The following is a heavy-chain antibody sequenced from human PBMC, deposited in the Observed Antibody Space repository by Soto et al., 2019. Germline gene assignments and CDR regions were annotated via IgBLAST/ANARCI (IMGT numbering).Heavy chain of an antibody. CDR2: ISAYNGNT. V-gene: IGHV1-18*01. D-gene: IGHD2-15*01. Sequence: QVQLVQSGAEVKKPGASVKVSCKASGYTFTSYGISWVRQAPGQGLEWMGWISAYNGNTNYAQKLQGRVTMTTDTSTSTAYTELRSLRSDGAAVYYGARGAYCSGGSGYRGYFDYWGQGTLVTVSS. CDR1: GYTFTSYG. J-gene: IGHJ4*02. CDR3: ARGAYCSGGSGYRGYFDY.